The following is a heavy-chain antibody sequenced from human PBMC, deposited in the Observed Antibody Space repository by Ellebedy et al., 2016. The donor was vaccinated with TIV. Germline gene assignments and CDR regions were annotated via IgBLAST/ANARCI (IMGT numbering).Heavy chain of an antibody. CDR1: GYTFISYG. Sequence: AASVKVSCKASGYTFISYGISWVRQAPGQGLEWMGWISVYNGNTNYAQNLQGRVTMTTDTSTSTAYMELRSLRSDDTAVYYCASDDSSGSLPNWFDPWGQGTLVTVSS. D-gene: IGHD6-19*01. V-gene: IGHV1-18*04. CDR2: ISVYNGNT. CDR3: ASDDSSGSLPNWFDP. J-gene: IGHJ5*02.